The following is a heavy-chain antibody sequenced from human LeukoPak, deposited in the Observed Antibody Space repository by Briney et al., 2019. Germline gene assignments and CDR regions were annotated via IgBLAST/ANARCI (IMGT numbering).Heavy chain of an antibody. CDR3: ARTDTAMVRIIDY. V-gene: IGHV1-2*02. CDR2: INPNSGGT. CDR1: GYTFTGYY. Sequence: GASVKVSCKASGYTFTGYYMHWVRQAPGQGLEWMGWINPNSGGTNYAQKFQGRVTMTRDTSISTAYMELSRLRSDDTAVYYCARTDTAMVRIIDYWGQGTLVTVSS. D-gene: IGHD5-18*01. J-gene: IGHJ4*02.